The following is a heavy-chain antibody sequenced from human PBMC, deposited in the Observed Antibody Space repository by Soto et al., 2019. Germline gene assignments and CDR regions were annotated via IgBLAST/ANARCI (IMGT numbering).Heavy chain of an antibody. CDR2: IIPIFGTA. Sequence: QVQLVQSGAEVKKPGSSVKVSCKASGGTFSSYAISWVRQAPGQGLEWMGGIIPIFGTANYAQKFQGRVTITADESTSTAYMELSSLRSEDTAVYYCARERSILWFGELSLYYYGMDVWGQGTTVTVSS. CDR3: ARERSILWFGELSLYYYGMDV. D-gene: IGHD3-10*01. CDR1: GGTFSSYA. V-gene: IGHV1-69*12. J-gene: IGHJ6*02.